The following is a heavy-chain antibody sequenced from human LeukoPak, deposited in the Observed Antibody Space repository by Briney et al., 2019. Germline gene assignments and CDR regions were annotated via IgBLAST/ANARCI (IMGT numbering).Heavy chain of an antibody. Sequence: ASVKVSCKASGDTFSSYTISWVRQAPGQGLEWMGGIIPIFGSANYAQKFQGRVTITADESTSTAYMELSRLRSDDTAMYYCARVIEGAVAFDFWGQGSLVTVSS. CDR2: IIPIFGSA. J-gene: IGHJ4*02. D-gene: IGHD6-19*01. CDR1: GDTFSSYT. CDR3: ARVIEGAVAFDF. V-gene: IGHV1-69*13.